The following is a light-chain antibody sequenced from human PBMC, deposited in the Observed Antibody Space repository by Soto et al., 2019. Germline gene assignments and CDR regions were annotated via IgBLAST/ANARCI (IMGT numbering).Light chain of an antibody. J-gene: IGKJ4*01. CDR2: DAS. CDR3: MQSVQFPRT. Sequence: DIQMTQSLSSLSASVGDKVTITCRASLSISPYLNWYQHKPGKAPKLLIYDASTLQSGVPSRFSGSGSGTDFTLKISRVEAEDVGVYYCMQSVQFPRTVGGGTKVDIK. CDR1: LSISPY. V-gene: IGKV1-39*01.